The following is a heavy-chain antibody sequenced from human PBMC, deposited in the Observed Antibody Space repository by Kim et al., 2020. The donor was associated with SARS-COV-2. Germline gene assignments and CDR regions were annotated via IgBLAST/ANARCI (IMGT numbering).Heavy chain of an antibody. CDR2: ISSSSSYI. D-gene: IGHD4-17*01. Sequence: GGSLRLSCAASGFTFSSYSMNWVRQAPGKGLEWVSSISSSSSYIYYADSVKGRFTISRDNAKNSLYLQMNSLRAEDTAVYYCASVSVTVTTTLDPNFDYWGQGTLVTVSS. V-gene: IGHV3-21*01. CDR1: GFTFSSYS. CDR3: ASVSVTVTTTLDPNFDY. J-gene: IGHJ4*02.